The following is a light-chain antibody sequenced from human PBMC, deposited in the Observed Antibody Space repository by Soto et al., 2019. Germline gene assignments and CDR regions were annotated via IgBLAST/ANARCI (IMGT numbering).Light chain of an antibody. Sequence: QSALTQPASVSGSPGQSITISCTGTTSNVGTYKFVSWYQYHPGKAPKLIIYEGSKRPSGVSSRFSGSKSGNTASLTISGLQAEDEADYYCCSYAGSSTFGALFGGGTKLTVL. CDR2: EGS. CDR3: CSYAGSSTFGAL. CDR1: TSNVGTYKF. J-gene: IGLJ2*01. V-gene: IGLV2-23*03.